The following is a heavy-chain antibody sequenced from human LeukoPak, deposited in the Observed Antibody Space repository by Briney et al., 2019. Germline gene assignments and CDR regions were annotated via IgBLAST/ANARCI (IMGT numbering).Heavy chain of an antibody. Sequence: SETLSLTCTVSGGSISSGSYYWSWIRQPAGKGLEWIGRIYTSGSTNYNPSLMSRVTISVDTSKNQFSLKLSSVTAADTAVYYCARDREYSSPDALDPWGQGTLVTVSS. CDR3: ARDREYSSPDALDP. V-gene: IGHV4-61*02. CDR2: IYTSGST. D-gene: IGHD6-6*01. CDR1: GGSISSGSYY. J-gene: IGHJ5*02.